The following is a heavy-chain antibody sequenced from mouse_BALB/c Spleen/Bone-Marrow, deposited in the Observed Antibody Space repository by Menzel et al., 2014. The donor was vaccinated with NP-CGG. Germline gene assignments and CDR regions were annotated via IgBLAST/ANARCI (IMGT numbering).Heavy chain of an antibody. D-gene: IGHD2-3*01. V-gene: IGHV5-12-1*01. CDR2: ISSGGGST. CDR1: GFAFSSYD. Sequence: EVQLQQSGGGLVKPGGSLKLSCAASGFAFSSYDMSWVRQTPEKRLEWVAYISSGGGSTYYPDTVKGRFTISRDNAKNTLYLQMSSLKSEDTAMYYCARHEDGYYDAMDYWGQGTSVTVPS. J-gene: IGHJ4*01. CDR3: ARHEDGYYDAMDY.